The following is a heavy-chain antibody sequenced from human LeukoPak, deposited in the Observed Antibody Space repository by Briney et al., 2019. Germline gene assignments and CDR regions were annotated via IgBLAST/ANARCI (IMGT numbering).Heavy chain of an antibody. CDR1: GFTFSSYG. Sequence: GGSLRLSCAASGFTFSSYGMHWVRQAPGKGLEWVAFIRYDGSNKYYADSVKGRFTISRDNSKNTLYLQMNSLRAEDTAVYYCARASGSYFDYFDYWGQGTLVTVSS. CDR2: IRYDGSNK. CDR3: ARASGSYFDYFDY. D-gene: IGHD1-26*01. V-gene: IGHV3-30*02. J-gene: IGHJ4*02.